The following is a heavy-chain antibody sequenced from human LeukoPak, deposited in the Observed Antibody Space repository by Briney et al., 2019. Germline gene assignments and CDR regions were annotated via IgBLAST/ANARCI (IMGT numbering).Heavy chain of an antibody. V-gene: IGHV3-30*02. CDR1: GFTFSNYG. Sequence: GGSLRLSCAASGFTFSNYGMHWVRQAPGKGLEWVAFIRSDGINKYHADSVKGRFTISRDNSKNSLYLQMNSLRAEDTALYYCARDLYSSSWYFVSPGGYWGQGTLVTVSS. CDR3: ARDLYSSSWYFVSPGGY. D-gene: IGHD6-13*01. J-gene: IGHJ4*02. CDR2: IRSDGINK.